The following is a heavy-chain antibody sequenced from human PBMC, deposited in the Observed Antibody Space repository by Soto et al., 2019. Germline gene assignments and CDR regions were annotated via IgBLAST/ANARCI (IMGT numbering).Heavy chain of an antibody. Sequence: KPSETLSLTCTVSGGSISSSSYYWGWIRQPPGKGLEWIGSIYYSGSTYYNPSLKSRVTISVDTSKNQFSLKLSSVTAADTAVYYCASSRDGYNYADYWGQGTLVTVSS. CDR3: ASSRDGYNYADY. V-gene: IGHV4-39*01. CDR1: GGSISSSSYY. J-gene: IGHJ4*02. CDR2: IYYSGST. D-gene: IGHD5-12*01.